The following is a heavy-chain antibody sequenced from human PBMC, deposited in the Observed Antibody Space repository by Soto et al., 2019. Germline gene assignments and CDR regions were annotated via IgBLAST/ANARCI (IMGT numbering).Heavy chain of an antibody. J-gene: IGHJ4*02. CDR2: IYHSGST. Sequence: SETLSLTCAVSGYSISSGYYWGWIRQPPGKGLEWIGSIYHSGSTYYNLSLKSRVTISVDTSKNQFSLKLSSVTAADTAVYYCTRGITYYDILTGPHAASYFDYWGQGTLVTVSS. D-gene: IGHD3-9*01. CDR3: TRGITYYDILTGPHAASYFDY. CDR1: GYSISSGYY. V-gene: IGHV4-38-2*01.